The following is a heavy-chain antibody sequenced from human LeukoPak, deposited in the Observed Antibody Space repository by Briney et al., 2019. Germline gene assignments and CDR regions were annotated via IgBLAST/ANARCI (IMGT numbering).Heavy chain of an antibody. D-gene: IGHD3-10*01. V-gene: IGHV1-2*02. Sequence: ASVKVSCKASGYTFSGYYMHWVRQAPGQGLEWMGRINPNSGGTNYAQKFQGRVTMTRDTSISTAYMELSRLRSDDTAVYYCASWGITMVRGVTQNPFDPWGQGTLVTVSS. CDR1: GYTFSGYY. CDR3: ASWGITMVRGVTQNPFDP. J-gene: IGHJ5*02. CDR2: INPNSGGT.